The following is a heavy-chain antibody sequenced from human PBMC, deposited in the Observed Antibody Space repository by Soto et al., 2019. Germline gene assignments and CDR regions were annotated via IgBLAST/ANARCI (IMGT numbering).Heavy chain of an antibody. CDR1: GFTFSSYA. V-gene: IGHV3-23*01. CDR3: AKEAGYRVGNYYYYYGMDV. Sequence: SGGSLRLSCAASGFTFSSYAMSWVRQAPGKGLEWVSAISGSGGSTYYADSVKGRFTISRDNSKNTLYLQMNSLRAEDTAVYYCAKEAGYRVGNYYYYYGMDVWGQGTTVTVSS. CDR2: ISGSGGST. J-gene: IGHJ6*02. D-gene: IGHD6-13*01.